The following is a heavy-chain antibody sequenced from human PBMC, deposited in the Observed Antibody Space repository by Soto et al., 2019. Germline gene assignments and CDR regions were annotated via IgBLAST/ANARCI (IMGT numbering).Heavy chain of an antibody. J-gene: IGHJ4*02. CDR2: IYYSGST. CDR3: ARRYGGTFDY. V-gene: IGHV4-59*08. D-gene: IGHD2-15*01. CDR1: GGSISSYY. Sequence: SETLSLTCTDSGGSISSYYWSWIRQPPGKGLEWIGYIYYSGSTNYNPSLKSRVTISVDTSKNQFSLKLSSVTAADTAVYYCARRYGGTFDYWGQGTLVTVSS.